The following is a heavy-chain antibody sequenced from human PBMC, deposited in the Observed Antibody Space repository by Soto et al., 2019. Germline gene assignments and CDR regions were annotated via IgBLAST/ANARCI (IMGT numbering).Heavy chain of an antibody. CDR3: ARNQNVMVRGVIRYFDY. V-gene: IGHV4-59*08. CDR1: GGSISSYY. J-gene: IGHJ4*02. CDR2: IYYSGST. Sequence: SETLSLTCTVSGGSISSYYWSWIRQPPGKGLEWIGYIYYSGSTNYNPSLKSRVTISVDTSKNQFSLKLSSVTAADTAVYYCARNQNVMVRGVIRYFDYWGQGTLVTVSS. D-gene: IGHD3-10*01.